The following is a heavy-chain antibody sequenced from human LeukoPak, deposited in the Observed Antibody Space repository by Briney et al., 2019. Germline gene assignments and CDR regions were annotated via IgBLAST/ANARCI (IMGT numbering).Heavy chain of an antibody. D-gene: IGHD3-10*01. CDR1: GGSISSSSYY. CDR2: IYYSGST. J-gene: IGHJ5*02. Sequence: SETLSLTCTVSGGSISSSSYYWGWIRQPPGKGLEWIGSIYYSGSTYYNPSLKSRVTISVDTSKNQFSLKLSSVTAADTAVYYCARSYYYGSGSSLTLNWFDPWGQGTLVTVSS. CDR3: ARSYYYGSGSSLTLNWFDP. V-gene: IGHV4-39*01.